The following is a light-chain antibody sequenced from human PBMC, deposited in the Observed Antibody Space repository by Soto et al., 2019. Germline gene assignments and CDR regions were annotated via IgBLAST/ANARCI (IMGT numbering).Light chain of an antibody. CDR1: SSDVGGYNY. CDR2: NVS. V-gene: IGLV2-14*01. Sequence: QSALTQPASVSGSPGQSITISCTGTSSDVGGYNYVSWYQQHPGKAPKLMIYNVSNRPSGVSNRFSGSKSGNTASLTISGLQAEDEADYSCSSYRSSSRSYTSGSTVLFGGGTKVTVL. J-gene: IGLJ2*01. CDR3: SSYRSSSRSYTSGSTVL.